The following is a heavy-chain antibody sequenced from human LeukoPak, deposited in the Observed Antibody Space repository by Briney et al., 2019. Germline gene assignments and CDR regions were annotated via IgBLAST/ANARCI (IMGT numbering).Heavy chain of an antibody. CDR3: ARSVNAGCLDY. CDR2: TYYRSKWYN. Sequence: SQTLSLTCAISGDSVSSNSAAWNWTRQSPSRGLEWLGKTYYRSKWYNDYAVSMKSGITINPDTSKNHLSLQLNSVTPEDTAVYYCARSVNAGCLDYWGQGALVTVSS. D-gene: IGHD2/OR15-2a*01. V-gene: IGHV6-1*01. J-gene: IGHJ4*02. CDR1: GDSVSSNSAA.